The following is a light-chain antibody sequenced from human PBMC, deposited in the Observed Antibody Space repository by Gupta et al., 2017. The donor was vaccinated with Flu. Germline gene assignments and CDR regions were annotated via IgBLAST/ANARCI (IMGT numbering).Light chain of an antibody. CDR3: QQAKDFPLT. CDR1: QIIDGW. V-gene: IGKV1-12*01. Sequence: DIQMTQSPSSVSASVGDRVTITCRASQIIDGWLSWYQQRPGKAPKLLVYSTSSLKSEVSSRFSGSGSGTHFTLTINDLRPEDFGVYYCQQAKDFPLTFGHGT. CDR2: STS. J-gene: IGKJ3*01.